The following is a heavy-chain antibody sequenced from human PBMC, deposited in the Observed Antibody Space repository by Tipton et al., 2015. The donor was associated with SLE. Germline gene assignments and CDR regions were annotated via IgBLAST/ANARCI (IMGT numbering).Heavy chain of an antibody. V-gene: IGHV4-61*02. CDR2: IFTSGNT. CDR3: ARETEDTGWIHSRDYIYYYYYVDV. Sequence: TLSLTCTVSGGSLSGDTYYWSWIRQPAGEGLEWIGRIFTSGNTNYNPSLKSRVTISVDTSKNQFSLELSSVTAADTAVYYCARETEDTGWIHSRDYIYYYYYVDVWGQGTTVTVSS. D-gene: IGHD6-19*01. CDR1: GGSLSGDTYY. J-gene: IGHJ6*03.